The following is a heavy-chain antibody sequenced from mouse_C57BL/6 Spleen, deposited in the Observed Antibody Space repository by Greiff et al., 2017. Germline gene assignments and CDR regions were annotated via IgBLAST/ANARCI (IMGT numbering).Heavy chain of an antibody. CDR3: ARRYSNYGDFDY. J-gene: IGHJ2*01. D-gene: IGHD2-5*01. Sequence: VQLQQPGAELVMPGASVKLSCKASGYTFTSYWMHWVKQRPGQGLEWIGEIDPSDSYTNYNQKFKGKSTLTVDKSSSTAYMQLSCLTSEDSAVDYCARRYSNYGDFDYWGQGTTLTVSS. V-gene: IGHV1-69*01. CDR2: IDPSDSYT. CDR1: GYTFTSYW.